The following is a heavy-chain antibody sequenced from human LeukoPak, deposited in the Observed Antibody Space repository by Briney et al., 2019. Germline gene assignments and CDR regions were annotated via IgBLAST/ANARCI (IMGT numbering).Heavy chain of an antibody. V-gene: IGHV3-30-3*01. J-gene: IGHJ4*02. CDR1: GFTFSSYA. D-gene: IGHD4-17*01. CDR3: ATLRPYGDYGDFDY. Sequence: GGSLRLSCAASGFTFSSYAMHWVRQAPGKGLEWVAVISYDGSNKYYADSVKGRFTISRDNSKNTLYLQMNSLRAEDTAVYYCATLRPYGDYGDFDYWGQGTLVTVSS. CDR2: ISYDGSNK.